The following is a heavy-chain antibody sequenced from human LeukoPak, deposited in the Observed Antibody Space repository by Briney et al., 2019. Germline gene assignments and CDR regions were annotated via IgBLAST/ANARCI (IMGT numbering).Heavy chain of an antibody. D-gene: IGHD5-24*01. CDR2: VYTSGSTSWST. V-gene: IGHV4-4*07. Sequence: SETLSLTCSVSGGSISGYYWSWIRQPAGKGLEWIGRVYTSGSTSWSTNYNPSLKSRVTMSVDTSKNQFSLKLSSVTAADTAVYYCARGRRMARFDYWGQGTLVTVSS. CDR3: ARGRRMARFDY. J-gene: IGHJ4*02. CDR1: GGSISGYY.